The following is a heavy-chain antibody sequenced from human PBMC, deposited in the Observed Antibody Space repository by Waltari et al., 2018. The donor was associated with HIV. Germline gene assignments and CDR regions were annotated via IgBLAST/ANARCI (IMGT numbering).Heavy chain of an antibody. CDR3: AKGTLNPLTTDY. CDR1: GVTFSSYA. V-gene: IGHV3-23*01. D-gene: IGHD4-17*01. Sequence: EVQLLEPGGGLVQPGGSLRLSFAGSGVTFSSYAITWVRQATGKGLEWVSAIFGDGGSTFYADSMKGXFTISRDNSKNTLYLQMNSLRAEDTAVYXCAKGTLNPLTTDYWGQGTLVTVSS. J-gene: IGHJ4*02. CDR2: IFGDGGST.